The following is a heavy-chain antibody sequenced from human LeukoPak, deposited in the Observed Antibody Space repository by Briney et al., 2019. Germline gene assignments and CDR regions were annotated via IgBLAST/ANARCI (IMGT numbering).Heavy chain of an antibody. J-gene: IGHJ4*02. D-gene: IGHD1-26*01. CDR3: ARGRELVDY. Sequence: QPGRSLRLSCAASGFTFRSYWMHWVRQAPGKGLVWVSRINTDGRSTSYADSVKGRFTISRDNAKNTLFLQMNSLRAEDTAVYYCARGRELVDYWGQGTLVTVSS. V-gene: IGHV3-74*01. CDR2: INTDGRST. CDR1: GFTFRSYW.